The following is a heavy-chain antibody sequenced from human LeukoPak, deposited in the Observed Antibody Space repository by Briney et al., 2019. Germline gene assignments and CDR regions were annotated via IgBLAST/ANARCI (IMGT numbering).Heavy chain of an antibody. V-gene: IGHV3-7*01. J-gene: IGHJ5*02. CDR1: GFTFSSYW. D-gene: IGHD2-8*01. CDR2: IKQDGSEK. Sequence: GGSLRLSCAASGFTFSSYWMSWVRQAPGKGLEWVANIKQDGSEKYYVDSVKGRFTISRDNAKNSLYLQMNSLRAEDTAVYYCARDLIVLMVYAIPGWFDPWGQGTLVTVSS. CDR3: ARDLIVLMVYAIPGWFDP.